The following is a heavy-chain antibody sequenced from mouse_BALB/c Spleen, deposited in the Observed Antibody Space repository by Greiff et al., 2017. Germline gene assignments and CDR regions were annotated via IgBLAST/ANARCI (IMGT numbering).Heavy chain of an antibody. CDR3: ARDVYYGVYFDY. Sequence: EVQLVESGGGLVQPGGSRKLSCAASGFTFSSFGMHWVRQAPEKGLEWVAYISSGSSTIYYADTVKGRFTISRDNPKNTLFLQMTSLRSEDTAMYYCARDVYYGVYFDYWGQGTTLTVSS. V-gene: IGHV5-17*02. D-gene: IGHD2-3*01. CDR2: ISSGSSTI. J-gene: IGHJ2*01. CDR1: GFTFSSFG.